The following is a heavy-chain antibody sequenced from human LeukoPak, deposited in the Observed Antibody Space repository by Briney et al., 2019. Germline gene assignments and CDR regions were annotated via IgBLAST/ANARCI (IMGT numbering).Heavy chain of an antibody. CDR2: ISWNSGSI. CDR3: AKDSSNYFGGAFDI. CDR1: GFTFDDYA. D-gene: IGHD3-16*01. J-gene: IGHJ3*02. Sequence: GRSLRLSCAASGFTFDDYAMHWVRQAPGKGLEWVSGISWNSGSIGYADSVKGRFTISRDNAKNSLSLQMNSLRAEDTALYYCAKDSSNYFGGAFDIWGQGTMATVSS. V-gene: IGHV3-9*01.